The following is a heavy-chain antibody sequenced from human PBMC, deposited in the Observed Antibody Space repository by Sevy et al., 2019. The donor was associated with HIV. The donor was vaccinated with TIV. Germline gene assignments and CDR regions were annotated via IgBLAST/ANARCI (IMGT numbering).Heavy chain of an antibody. Sequence: GGSLRLSCAASGFTFSNYYMNWVRQGPGKGLVWVARLNGDGSDINYADSVRGRFTISRDNTKNTLYLQMSSLRGEDTAVYYCFVRIRDSSEIDYWGPGTLVTVSS. J-gene: IGHJ4*02. CDR3: FVRIRDSSEIDY. CDR2: LNGDGSDI. V-gene: IGHV3-74*01. CDR1: GFTFSNYY. D-gene: IGHD6-6*01.